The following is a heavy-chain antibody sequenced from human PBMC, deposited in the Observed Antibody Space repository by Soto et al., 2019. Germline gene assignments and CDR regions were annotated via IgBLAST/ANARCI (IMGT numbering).Heavy chain of an antibody. D-gene: IGHD3-16*01. CDR3: ARAGGWGKKWGNEAFDI. Sequence: TGGSLSLSCAASGFTFSNYWMSWVRQAPGKGLEWVAVISYDGSHGYYADSVKGRFTVSRDNSKNTLYLQMNSLRAEDTAIYYCARAGGWGKKWGNEAFDIWGQGTMVTVSS. J-gene: IGHJ3*02. CDR1: GFTFSNYW. CDR2: ISYDGSHG. V-gene: IGHV3-30*03.